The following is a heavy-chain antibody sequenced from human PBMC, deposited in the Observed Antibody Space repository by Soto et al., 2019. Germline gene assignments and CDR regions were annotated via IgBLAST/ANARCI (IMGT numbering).Heavy chain of an antibody. J-gene: IGHJ4*02. D-gene: IGHD2-15*01. CDR2: IYYSGRT. V-gene: IGHV4-31*02. Sequence: WIWIRQRPGKGLEWIGFIYYSGRTYYNPSLKSRTTISLDTSENQFSLRLSSVTAADTAVYYCARDSDFCTGGSCYGNFDFWGQGTLVTVSS. CDR3: ARDSDFCTGGSCYGNFDF.